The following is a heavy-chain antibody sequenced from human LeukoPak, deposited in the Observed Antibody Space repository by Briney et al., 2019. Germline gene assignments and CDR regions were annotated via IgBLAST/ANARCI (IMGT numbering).Heavy chain of an antibody. Sequence: GGSLRLSCTASGFTFGDYAMSWFRQAPGKGLEWVGFIRSKAYGGTTEYAASVKGRFTISRDDSKSIAYLQMNSLKTEDTAVYYCTRDRNEWELLLVDYWGQGTLVTVSS. CDR2: IRSKAYGGTT. V-gene: IGHV3-49*03. D-gene: IGHD1-26*01. J-gene: IGHJ4*02. CDR1: GFTFGDYA. CDR3: TRDRNEWELLLVDY.